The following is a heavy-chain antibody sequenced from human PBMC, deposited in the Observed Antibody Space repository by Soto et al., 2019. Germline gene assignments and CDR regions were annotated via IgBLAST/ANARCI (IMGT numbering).Heavy chain of an antibody. V-gene: IGHV3-30*18. CDR1: GFTFSSYG. Sequence: PGGSLRLSCAASGFTFSSYGMHWVRQAPGKGLEWVAVISYDGSNKYYADSVKGRFTISRDNSKNTLYLQMNSLRAEDTAVYYCAKDSSDSSSWYEFDYWGQGTLVTVSS. CDR3: AKDSSDSSSWYEFDY. CDR2: ISYDGSNK. D-gene: IGHD6-13*01. J-gene: IGHJ4*02.